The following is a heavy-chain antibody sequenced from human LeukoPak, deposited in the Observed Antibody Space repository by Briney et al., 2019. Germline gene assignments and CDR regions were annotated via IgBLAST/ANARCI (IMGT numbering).Heavy chain of an antibody. J-gene: IGHJ4*02. CDR1: GFTFSSYW. D-gene: IGHD6-13*01. V-gene: IGHV3-74*01. CDR2: INTDGSST. Sequence: GGSLTLSCAASGFTFSSYWRHWVRQAPGKGLVWVSHINTDGSSTTYGDSAKGRSTVSRANAKNTLFMQMNSLRVEDTAVYYCARGPAATAGIDYWGQGTVVTVSS. CDR3: ARGPAATAGIDY.